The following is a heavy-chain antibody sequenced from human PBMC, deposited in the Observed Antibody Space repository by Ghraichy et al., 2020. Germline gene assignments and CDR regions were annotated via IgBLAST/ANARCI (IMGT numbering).Heavy chain of an antibody. CDR1: GFTFSSYG. Sequence: GGSLRLSCAASGFTFSSYGMHWVRQAPGKGLEWVAVISYDGSNKYYADSVKGRFTISRDNSKNTLYLQMNSLRAEDTAVYYCAKDYGDYLKLYGMDVWGQGTTVTVSS. D-gene: IGHD4-17*01. V-gene: IGHV3-30*18. CDR2: ISYDGSNK. J-gene: IGHJ6*02. CDR3: AKDYGDYLKLYGMDV.